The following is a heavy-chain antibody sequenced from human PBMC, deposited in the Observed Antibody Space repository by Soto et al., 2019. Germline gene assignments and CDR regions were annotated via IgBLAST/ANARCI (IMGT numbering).Heavy chain of an antibody. V-gene: IGHV3-21*01. CDR2: ISSSSSYI. Sequence: EVQLVESGGGLVKPGGSLRLSCAASGFTFSSYSMNWVRQAPGKGLEWVSSISSSSSYIYYADSVKGRFTISRDNAKNSLYLQMNSLRAEDTAVYYCAGTRDSITMIVGGADYWGQGTLVTVSS. CDR1: GFTFSSYS. CDR3: AGTRDSITMIVGGADY. J-gene: IGHJ4*02. D-gene: IGHD3-22*01.